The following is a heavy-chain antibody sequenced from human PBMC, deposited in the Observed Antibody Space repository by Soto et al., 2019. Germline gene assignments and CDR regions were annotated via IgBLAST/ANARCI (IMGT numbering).Heavy chain of an antibody. D-gene: IGHD4-4*01. Sequence: QVQVLQSGAEVKKPGASVKVSCKASEYTFTSYTMHWVRQAPGQRLEWMGWINGGNGNTKYSQKFQGRVTITRDTSASTAYMELSSLRSDDTAVYYCARELQGLYYFDYWGQGTLVTVS. V-gene: IGHV1-3*01. CDR2: INGGNGNT. CDR3: ARELQGLYYFDY. J-gene: IGHJ4*02. CDR1: EYTFTSYT.